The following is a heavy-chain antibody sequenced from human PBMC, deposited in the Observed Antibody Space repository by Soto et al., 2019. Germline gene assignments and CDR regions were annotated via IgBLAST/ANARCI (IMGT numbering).Heavy chain of an antibody. CDR2: ISYDGSNK. J-gene: IGHJ4*02. D-gene: IGHD6-13*01. Sequence: ESGGGVVQPGRSLRLSCAASGFTFSSYAMHWVRQAPGKGLEWVAVISYDGSNKYYADSVKGRFTISRDNSKNTLYLQMNSLRAEDTAVYYCARDRYSSSWYYFDYWGQGTLVTVSS. V-gene: IGHV3-30-3*01. CDR1: GFTFSSYA. CDR3: ARDRYSSSWYYFDY.